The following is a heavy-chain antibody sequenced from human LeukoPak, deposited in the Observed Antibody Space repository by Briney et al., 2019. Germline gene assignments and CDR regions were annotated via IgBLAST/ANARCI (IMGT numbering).Heavy chain of an antibody. V-gene: IGHV3-21*01. CDR1: GFTFSSYS. D-gene: IGHD3-10*01. CDR2: ISSSSSYI. Sequence: PGGSLRLSCAASGFTFSSYSMNWVRQAPGKGLEWVSSISSSSSYIYYADSVKGRFTISRDNAKNSLYLQMNSLRAEDTAVYYCARESRSLDGSGSQWGQGTLVTVSS. J-gene: IGHJ4*02. CDR3: ARESRSLDGSGSQ.